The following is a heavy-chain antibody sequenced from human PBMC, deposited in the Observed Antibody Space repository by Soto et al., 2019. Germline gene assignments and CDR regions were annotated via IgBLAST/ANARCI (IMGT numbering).Heavy chain of an antibody. CDR1: GFTFSSYA. J-gene: IGHJ4*02. CDR3: AKAGYCSSTSCYRAAYYFDY. Sequence: GGSLRLSCAASGFTFSSYAMSWVRQAPGKGLEWVSAISGSGGSTYYADSVKGRFTISRDNSKNTLYLQMNSLRAEDTAVYYCAKAGYCSSTSCYRAAYYFDYWGQGTLVTVSS. V-gene: IGHV3-23*01. D-gene: IGHD2-2*02. CDR2: ISGSGGST.